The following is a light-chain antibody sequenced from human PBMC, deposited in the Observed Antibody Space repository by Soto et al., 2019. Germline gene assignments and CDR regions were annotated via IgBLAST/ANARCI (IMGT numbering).Light chain of an antibody. CDR3: QQYVGSSRT. CDR2: AVS. V-gene: IGKV3-20*01. CDR1: QSVSNY. J-gene: IGKJ1*01. Sequence: EIVLTQSPATLSLSPGERATLSCRASQSVSNYLAWYQQKPGQAPRLLIYAVSTRATGIPDRFSGSGSGTDFTLTISRLEPEDFAVYHCQQYVGSSRTFGQGTKVDI.